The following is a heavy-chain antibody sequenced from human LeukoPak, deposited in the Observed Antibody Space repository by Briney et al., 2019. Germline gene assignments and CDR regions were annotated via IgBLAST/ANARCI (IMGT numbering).Heavy chain of an antibody. CDR2: ITAPGDTA. CDR3: AGDRNSDWYSPLDY. D-gene: IGHD6-19*01. Sequence: GGSLRLSCVGSGFTFSKCAMSWVRQAPDKGLEWVAIITAPGDTAYYADSVKGRFTVSRDNSKNTVYMQMDSLRAEDRAIYYCAGDRNSDWYSPLDYWGQGTQVTVSS. J-gene: IGHJ4*02. V-gene: IGHV3-23*01. CDR1: GFTFSKCA.